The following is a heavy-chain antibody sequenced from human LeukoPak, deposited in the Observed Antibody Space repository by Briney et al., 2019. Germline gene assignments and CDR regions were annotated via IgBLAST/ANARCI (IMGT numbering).Heavy chain of an antibody. Sequence: GGSLRLSCAASGFTFSSYSMNWVRQAPGKGLEWVSYISGSSATITYADSLKGRITISRDNAKNTLHLQMNSLRAEDMAVYYCALSRYSSSSVWDFWGQGTLVTVSS. CDR3: ALSRYSSSSVWDF. D-gene: IGHD6-6*01. CDR1: GFTFSSYS. CDR2: ISGSSATI. J-gene: IGHJ4*02. V-gene: IGHV3-48*01.